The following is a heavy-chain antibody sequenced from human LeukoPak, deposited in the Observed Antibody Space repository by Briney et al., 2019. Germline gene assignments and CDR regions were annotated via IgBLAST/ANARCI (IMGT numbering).Heavy chain of an antibody. V-gene: IGHV4-39*01. CDR2: IYYSGST. CDR3: ASGYFDY. CDR1: GGSISSSSYY. J-gene: IGHJ4*02. Sequence: SETLSLTCTVSGGSISSSSYYWGWIRQPPGEGLEWIGSIYYSGSTYYNPSLKSRVTISVDTSKNQFSLKLSSVTAADTAVYYCASGYFDYWGQGTLVTVSS.